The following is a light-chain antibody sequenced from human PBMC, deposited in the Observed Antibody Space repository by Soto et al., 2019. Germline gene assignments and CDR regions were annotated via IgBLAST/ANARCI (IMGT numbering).Light chain of an antibody. CDR3: QQYGRSPLT. Sequence: DIVLTQSPGTLSLSPGERATLSCRASQCFSSRNLAWYQQKPGQAPRLIIYGSSSRATGIPDRFSGSGSGTDFTLTISRLEPEDCAVYYCQQYGRSPLTFGGGTKVEIK. J-gene: IGKJ4*01. CDR2: GSS. V-gene: IGKV3-20*01. CDR1: QCFSSRN.